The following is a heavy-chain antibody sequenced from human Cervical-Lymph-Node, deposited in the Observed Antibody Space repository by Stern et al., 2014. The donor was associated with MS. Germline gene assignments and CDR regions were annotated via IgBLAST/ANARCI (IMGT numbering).Heavy chain of an antibody. CDR3: ARAYGNHNLYYYGMDV. CDR2: INPSAGGT. D-gene: IGHD4-11*01. J-gene: IGHJ6*02. Sequence: QMQLVQSGAEVKKPGASVKVSCKASGYTFTDYYMHWVRQAPGQGLEWVGRINPSAGGTNSAQEFRGRVAMTTDTSINTAYLELSRLTSDDTAVYFCARAYGNHNLYYYGMDVWGQGTTVTVSS. V-gene: IGHV1-2*06. CDR1: GYTFTDYY.